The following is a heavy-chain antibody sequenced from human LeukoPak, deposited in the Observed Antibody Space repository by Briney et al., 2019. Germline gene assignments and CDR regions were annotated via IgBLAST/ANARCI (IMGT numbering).Heavy chain of an antibody. CDR3: ARDFWWDQKGSFFDY. CDR2: ISSSGSTI. V-gene: IGHV3-11*01. CDR1: GFTFSDYY. J-gene: IGHJ4*02. Sequence: GGSLRLSCAASGFTFSDYYMSWIRQAPGKGLEWVSYISSSGSTIYYADSVKGRFTISRDNAKNSLYLQMNSLRAEDTAVYYCARDFWWDQKGSFFDYWGQGTLVTVSS. D-gene: IGHD2-8*02.